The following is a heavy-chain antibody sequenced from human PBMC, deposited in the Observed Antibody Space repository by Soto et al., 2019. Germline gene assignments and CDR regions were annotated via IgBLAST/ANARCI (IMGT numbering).Heavy chain of an antibody. CDR3: TSRAIRKYDYVWGSYRTHDY. CDR2: VSHDGKNK. CDR1: GFTFSSYD. Sequence: PGGSLRLSCAVSGFTFSSYDMHWVRQAPGKGLQWVALVSHDGKNKYYADPVKGRFSISRDNSKNTLALQMNSLGAEDTALYFCTSRAIRKYDYVWGSYRTHDYWGQGTLVTVSS. V-gene: IGHV3-30*04. J-gene: IGHJ4*02. D-gene: IGHD3-16*02.